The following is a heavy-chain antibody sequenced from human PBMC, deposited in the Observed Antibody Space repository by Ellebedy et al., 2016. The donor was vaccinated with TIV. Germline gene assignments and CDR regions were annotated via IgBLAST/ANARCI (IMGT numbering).Heavy chain of an antibody. CDR1: DFTFNTYA. CDR2: FSHDGSNK. Sequence: GESLKIPCTAPDFTFNTYAVHWVRQAPGKGLEWVAVFSHDGSNKYYADSVKGRFTISRDNSKNTLYLQMNSLRTEDTAIYYCARDVESRSPSVLFWGQGTLVTVSS. D-gene: IGHD6-6*01. J-gene: IGHJ4*02. CDR3: ARDVESRSPSVLF. V-gene: IGHV3-30-3*01.